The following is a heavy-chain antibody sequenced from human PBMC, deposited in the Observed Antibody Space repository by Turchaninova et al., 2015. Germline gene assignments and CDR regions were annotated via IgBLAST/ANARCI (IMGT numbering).Heavy chain of an antibody. V-gene: IGHV4-38-2*01. CDR1: GYSIRSGYY. CDR3: AKTENYFDY. Sequence: QVQLQESGPGLVKPSETLSLACAVSGYSIRSGYYWGWIRLPPGKGREWIVSIYHSGSTYYNPSLKSRVTISVDTSKNQFSLKLNSVTAADTAVYYCAKTENYFDYWGQGSLVTVSS. CDR2: IYHSGST. D-gene: IGHD2-21*02. J-gene: IGHJ4*02.